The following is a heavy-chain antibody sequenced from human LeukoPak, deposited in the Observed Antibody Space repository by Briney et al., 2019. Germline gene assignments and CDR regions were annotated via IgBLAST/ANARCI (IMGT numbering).Heavy chain of an antibody. Sequence: GGSLRLSCAASGLTFSSYAMSWVRQAPGKGLEWVSAISGSGGSTYYADSVKGRFTISRDNSKNTLYLQMNSLRAEDTAVYYCAKVMTRTMVRGVPPSDYWGQGTLVTVSS. V-gene: IGHV3-23*01. CDR2: ISGSGGST. CDR3: AKVMTRTMVRGVPPSDY. J-gene: IGHJ4*02. CDR1: GLTFSSYA. D-gene: IGHD3-10*01.